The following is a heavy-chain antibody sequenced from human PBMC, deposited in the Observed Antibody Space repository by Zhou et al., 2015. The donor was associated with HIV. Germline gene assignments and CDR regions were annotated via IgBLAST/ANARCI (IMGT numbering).Heavy chain of an antibody. D-gene: IGHD2-2*01. V-gene: IGHV1-2*02. J-gene: IGHJ6*02. CDR3: AVTRINIVVVPAAPLYYYGMDV. CDR1: GYTFTGYY. CDR2: INPNSGGT. Sequence: QVQLVQSGAEVKKPGASVKVSCKASGYTFTGYYMHWVRQAPGQGLEWMGWINPNSGGTDYAQKFQGRVTMTRDTSISTAYMELSRLRSDDTAVYYCAVTRINIVVVPAAPLYYYGMDVWGQGTTVTVSS.